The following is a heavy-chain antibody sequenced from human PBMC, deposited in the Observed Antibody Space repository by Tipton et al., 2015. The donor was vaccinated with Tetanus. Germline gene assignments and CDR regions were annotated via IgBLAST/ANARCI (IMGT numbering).Heavy chain of an antibody. CDR2: IHPGESTT. CDR1: GYSFSSYY. V-gene: IGHV5-51*01. D-gene: IGHD3-3*01. J-gene: IGHJ5*02. CDR3: ARRRSNTNLFFWLDP. Sequence: VQLVQSGVEVKKPGESLRISCQASGYSFSSYYIAWVRQMPGRGLEWMGFIHPGESTTTYSPSFQGRVTFSADTSINTAYLHWASLTGSDTATYYRARRRSNTNLFFWLDPWGQGTPVTVSS.